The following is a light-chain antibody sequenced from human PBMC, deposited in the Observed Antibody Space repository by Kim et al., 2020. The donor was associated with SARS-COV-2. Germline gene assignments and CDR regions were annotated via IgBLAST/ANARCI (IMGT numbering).Light chain of an antibody. J-gene: IGLJ3*02. CDR1: SLRSYY. CDR3: NSRDSSGNPWV. V-gene: IGLV3-19*01. CDR2: GKN. Sequence: LGQTVRITCQGDSLRSYYASWYQQKPGQAPVVVIYGKNNRPSGIPDRFSGSSSGNTASLTITGAQAEDEADYYCNSRDSSGNPWVFGGGTQLTVL.